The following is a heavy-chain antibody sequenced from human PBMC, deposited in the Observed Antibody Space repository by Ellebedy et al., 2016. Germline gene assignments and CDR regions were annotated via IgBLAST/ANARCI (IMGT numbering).Heavy chain of an antibody. Sequence: SLKISXAASGFTFDDFAMHWVRQAPGRGPEWVSGIAWNSGSMGYADSVKGRFTISRDNAKNSLYLQMNSLRAEDTALYYCAKGIPMGAFDIWGQGTMVTVSS. CDR3: AKGIPMGAFDI. D-gene: IGHD2-21*01. J-gene: IGHJ3*02. CDR1: GFTFDDFA. CDR2: IAWNSGSM. V-gene: IGHV3-9*01.